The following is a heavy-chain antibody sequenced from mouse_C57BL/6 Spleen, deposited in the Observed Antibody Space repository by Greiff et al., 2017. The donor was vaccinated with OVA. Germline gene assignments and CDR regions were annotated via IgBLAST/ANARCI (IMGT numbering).Heavy chain of an antibody. J-gene: IGHJ4*01. CDR1: GFNIKDYY. Sequence: EVKLVESGAELVKPGASVKLSCTASGFNIKDYYMHWVKQRTEQGLEWIGRIDPEDGETKYAPKFQGKATITADTSSNTAYLQLSSLTSEDTAVYYGARAYYSNLYARDYWGQGTSVTVSS. D-gene: IGHD2-5*01. CDR3: ARAYYSNLYARDY. V-gene: IGHV14-2*01. CDR2: IDPEDGET.